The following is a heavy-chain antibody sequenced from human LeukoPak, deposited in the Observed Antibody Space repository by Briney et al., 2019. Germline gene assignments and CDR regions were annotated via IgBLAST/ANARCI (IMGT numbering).Heavy chain of an antibody. Sequence: GGSLRLSCAASGFTVSSNYMSWVRQAPGKGLEWVSVIYSGGSTYYADSVKGRFTISRDNAKNSLYLQMNSLRAEDTAVYYCARDSDVSYDFWSGYYGWYFDYWGQGTLVTVSS. V-gene: IGHV3-53*01. D-gene: IGHD3-3*01. J-gene: IGHJ4*02. CDR2: IYSGGST. CDR3: ARDSDVSYDFWSGYYGWYFDY. CDR1: GFTVSSNY.